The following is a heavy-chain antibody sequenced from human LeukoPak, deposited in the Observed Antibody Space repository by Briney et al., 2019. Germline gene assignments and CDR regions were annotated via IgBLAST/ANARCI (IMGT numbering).Heavy chain of an antibody. Sequence: ASVKVSCKASGYTFTGYYMHWVRQAPGQGLEWMGWINPNSGDTNYAQKFQGRVTMTRDTSISTAYMELSRLRSDDTAVYYCVREGYCSSTSCAHDYWGQGTLVTVSS. CDR1: GYTFTGYY. V-gene: IGHV1-2*02. J-gene: IGHJ4*02. CDR3: VREGYCSSTSCAHDY. CDR2: INPNSGDT. D-gene: IGHD2-2*01.